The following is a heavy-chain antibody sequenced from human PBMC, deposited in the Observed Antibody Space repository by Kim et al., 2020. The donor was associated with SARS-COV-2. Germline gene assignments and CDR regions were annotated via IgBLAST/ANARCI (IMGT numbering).Heavy chain of an antibody. D-gene: IGHD4-17*01. V-gene: IGHV7-4-1*04. CDR3: ARVAVRSPVFDY. J-gene: IGHJ4*02. Sequence: TKYSQDFPGRVIFSWDTSVRMAYLQISSLKAEDTAVYYCARVAVRSPVFDYWGQGTLVTVSS. CDR2: T.